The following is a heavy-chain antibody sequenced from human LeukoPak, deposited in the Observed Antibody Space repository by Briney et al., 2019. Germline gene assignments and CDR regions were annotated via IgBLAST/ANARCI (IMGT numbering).Heavy chain of an antibody. CDR2: INHSGST. Sequence: PSETLSLTCAVYGGSFSGYYWSWIRQPPGKGLEWIGEINHSGSTNYNPSLKSRVTISVDTSKNQFSLKLSSVTAADTAVYYCARRRVLRFLEKGGWFDPWGQGTLVTVSS. CDR3: ARRRVLRFLEKGGWFDP. CDR1: GGSFSGYY. J-gene: IGHJ5*02. D-gene: IGHD3-3*01. V-gene: IGHV4-34*01.